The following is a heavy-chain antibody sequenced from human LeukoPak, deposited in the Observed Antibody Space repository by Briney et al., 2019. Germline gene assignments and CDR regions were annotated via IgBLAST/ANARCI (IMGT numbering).Heavy chain of an antibody. V-gene: IGHV2-5*02. D-gene: IGHD3-10*01. J-gene: IGHJ5*02. Sequence: SGPPLVKPTQTLTLTCTFSGFSLSTSGVGVGWIRQPPGKALQWLALIYWDDDKRYSPSLKSSLTITKDTSKNQVVLIMTNMDPVDTATYYCAHYGSGTYFDPWGQGTLVTVSS. CDR2: IYWDDDK. CDR1: GFSLSTSGVG. CDR3: AHYGSGTYFDP.